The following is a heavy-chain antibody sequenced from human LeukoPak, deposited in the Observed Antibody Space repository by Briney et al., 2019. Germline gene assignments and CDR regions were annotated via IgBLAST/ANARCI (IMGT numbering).Heavy chain of an antibody. CDR2: IYTSGNT. CDR3: ARVLVGASYYYYYIDV. V-gene: IGHV4-4*07. Sequence: SETLSLTCTVSGGSISSYYWSWIRQPPGKGLEWIGVIYTSGNTNYNPSLKSRVITSVDKSKTQLSLTLSSVTTADTAVYYCARVLVGASYYYYYIDVWGKGTTVTVSS. J-gene: IGHJ6*03. CDR1: GGSISSYY. D-gene: IGHD1-26*01.